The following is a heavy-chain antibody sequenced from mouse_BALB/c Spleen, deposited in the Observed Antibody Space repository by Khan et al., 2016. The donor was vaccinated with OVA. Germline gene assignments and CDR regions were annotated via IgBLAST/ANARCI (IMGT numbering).Heavy chain of an antibody. D-gene: IGHD1-1*01. CDR3: ARAFYYYVTSLYALDY. CDR2: ISSYNSTA. CDR1: GFSFTGYY. J-gene: IGHJ4*01. V-gene: IGHV1S34*01. Sequence: QVKTGGSVKLSCKASGFSFTGYYMHWVKQGQGERLEWIGYISSYNSTASYNPSFKSRATITRDTSTSTLYLQISSLTSEDTAVYYCARAFYYYVTSLYALDYWGQGTSVTVSS.